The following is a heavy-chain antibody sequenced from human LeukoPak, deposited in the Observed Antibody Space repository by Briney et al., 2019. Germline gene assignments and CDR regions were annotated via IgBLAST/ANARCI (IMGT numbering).Heavy chain of an antibody. V-gene: IGHV3-7*01. Sequence: PGGSLRLSCAASGFTFSNYWMSWVRQPPGKGLEWVANVRQDGSETYYVDSVKGRFTISRDNTKNSLYLQVNSLRAEDTAVYYCARPPYSGGWYLMFWGQGTLVTVSS. CDR3: ARPPYSGGWYLMF. CDR2: VRQDGSET. J-gene: IGHJ4*02. D-gene: IGHD6-19*01. CDR1: GFTFSNYW.